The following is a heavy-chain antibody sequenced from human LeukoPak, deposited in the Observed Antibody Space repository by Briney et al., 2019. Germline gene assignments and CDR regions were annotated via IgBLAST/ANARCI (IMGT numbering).Heavy chain of an antibody. J-gene: IGHJ4*02. CDR1: GFTFSSYE. V-gene: IGHV3-48*03. Sequence: PGGSLRLSCAASGFTFSSYEMNWVRQAPGKGLEWVSYISSSGSTIYYADSVKGRFTISRDNAKNSPYLQMNSLRAEDTAVYYCARDLLLQVDTAMASGDYWGQGTLVTVSS. CDR2: ISSSGSTI. CDR3: ARDLLLQVDTAMASGDY. D-gene: IGHD5-18*01.